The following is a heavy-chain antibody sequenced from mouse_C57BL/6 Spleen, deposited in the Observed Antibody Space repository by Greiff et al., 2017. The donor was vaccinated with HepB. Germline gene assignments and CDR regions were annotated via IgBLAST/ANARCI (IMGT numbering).Heavy chain of an antibody. D-gene: IGHD2-1*01. Sequence: VQLQQSGPELVKPGASVKISCKASGYAFSSSWMNWVKQRPGKGLEWIGRIYPGDGDTNYNGKFKGKATRTADKSSSTAYMQRSSLTSEDSAVYFCARDGNYPHWYFDVWGTGTTVTVSS. CDR1: GYAFSSSW. V-gene: IGHV1-82*01. CDR2: IYPGDGDT. J-gene: IGHJ1*03. CDR3: ARDGNYPHWYFDV.